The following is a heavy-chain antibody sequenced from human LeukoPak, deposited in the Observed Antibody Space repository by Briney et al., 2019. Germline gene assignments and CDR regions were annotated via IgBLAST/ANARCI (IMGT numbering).Heavy chain of an antibody. V-gene: IGHV4-34*01. D-gene: IGHD5-24*01. Sequence: PSETLSLTCAVYGGSFSGYYWSWIRQPPGKGLEWIGEINHSGSTNYNPSLKSRVTISVDTSKNQFSLKLSSVTAADTAVYYCARELSRDGYKWWGQGTLVTVSS. J-gene: IGHJ4*02. CDR3: ARELSRDGYKW. CDR2: INHSGST. CDR1: GGSFSGYY.